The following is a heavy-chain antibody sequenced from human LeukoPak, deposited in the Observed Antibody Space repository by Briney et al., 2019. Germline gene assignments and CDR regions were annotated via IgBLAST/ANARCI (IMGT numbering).Heavy chain of an antibody. CDR1: GFTFSTHS. CDR2: ISHSGNDI. CDR3: AGDGTGVLPGDAFDI. Sequence: PGGSLRLSCAASGFTFSTHSMNWVRQAPGKGLEWVSYISHSGNDIYYGESVRGRFTISRDNAKNSLYLQMHTLSAEDTAVYYCAGDGTGVLPGDAFDIWSQGTMVTVCS. J-gene: IGHJ3*02. D-gene: IGHD3-10*01. V-gene: IGHV3-21*05.